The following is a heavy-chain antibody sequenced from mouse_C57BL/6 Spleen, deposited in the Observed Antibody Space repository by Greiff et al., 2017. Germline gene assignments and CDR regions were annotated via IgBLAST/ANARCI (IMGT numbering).Heavy chain of an antibody. J-gene: IGHJ4*01. D-gene: IGHD4-1*01. V-gene: IGHV1-54*01. Sequence: QVQLKQSGAELVRPGTSVKVSCKASGYAFTNYLIEWVKQRPGQGLEWIGVINPGSGGTNYNEKFKGKATLTADKSSSTAYMQLSSLTSEDSAVYFCANWDGDYAMDYWGQGTSVTVSS. CDR2: INPGSGGT. CDR3: ANWDGDYAMDY. CDR1: GYAFTNYL.